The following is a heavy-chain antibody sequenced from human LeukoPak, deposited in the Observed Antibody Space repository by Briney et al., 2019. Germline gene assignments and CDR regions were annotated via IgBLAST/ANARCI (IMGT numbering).Heavy chain of an antibody. CDR3: ARAPRGFWSGYSPYYFDY. CDR1: GFTFSSYW. CDR2: IKQDGSEK. Sequence: GGSLRLSCAASGFTFSSYWMSWVRRAPGKGLEWVANIKQDGSEKYYVDSVKGRFTISRDNAKNSLYLQMNSLRAEDTAVYYCARAPRGFWSGYSPYYFDYWGQGTLVTVSS. J-gene: IGHJ4*02. V-gene: IGHV3-7*01. D-gene: IGHD3-3*01.